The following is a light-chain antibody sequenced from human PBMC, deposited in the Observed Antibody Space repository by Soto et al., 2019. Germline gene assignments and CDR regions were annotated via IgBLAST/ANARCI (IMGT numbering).Light chain of an antibody. CDR1: QSVSRY. V-gene: IGKV1-39*01. Sequence: DIQMTQSPSSLSASVGDRVTITCRASQSVSRYLNWYQQKPGKGPDLLIYGASSLQSGVSSRFSGSGSGTDFTRTISSLQPDDFATYYCQQSQGFPLTFGGGTKVDIK. CDR2: GAS. J-gene: IGKJ4*01. CDR3: QQSQGFPLT.